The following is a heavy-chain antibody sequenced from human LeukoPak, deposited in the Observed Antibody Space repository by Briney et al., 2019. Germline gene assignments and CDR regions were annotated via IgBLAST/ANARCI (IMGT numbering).Heavy chain of an antibody. CDR3: ARDTLTENFDY. CDR1: GFTFSSYS. Sequence: GGSLRLSCAASGFTFSSYSMNWVRHAPGKGLEWVANIKQDGSEKYYVDSVKGRFTISRDNAKNSLYLQMNSLRAEDTAVYYCARDTLTENFDYWGQGTLVTVSS. V-gene: IGHV3-7*04. D-gene: IGHD4/OR15-4a*01. J-gene: IGHJ4*02. CDR2: IKQDGSEK.